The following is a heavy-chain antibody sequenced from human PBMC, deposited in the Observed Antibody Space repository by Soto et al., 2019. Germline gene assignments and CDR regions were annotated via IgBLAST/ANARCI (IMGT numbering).Heavy chain of an antibody. V-gene: IGHV1-3*01. Sequence: ASVKVSCKASGYTFTSYAMHWVRQAPGQRLEWMGWINAGNGNTKYSQKFQGRVTITRDTSASTAYMELSSLRSEDTAVYYCAREGYYLNWFDPWGQGTLVTVSS. CDR2: INAGNGNT. D-gene: IGHD3-10*01. J-gene: IGHJ5*02. CDR1: GYTFTSYA. CDR3: AREGYYLNWFDP.